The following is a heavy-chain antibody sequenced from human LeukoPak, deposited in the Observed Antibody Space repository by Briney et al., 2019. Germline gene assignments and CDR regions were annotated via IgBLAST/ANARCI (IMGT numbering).Heavy chain of an antibody. CDR3: ARVQTSYGPRLYGMDV. Sequence: PGGSLRLSCAASGFTFSDYYMTWIRQAPGRGLEWVSYITSLGYTNHADSVRGRFTISRDNAKNSLYLQMNSLRAEDTAVYYCARVQTSYGPRLYGMDVWGQGTTVTVS. CDR1: GFTFSDYY. J-gene: IGHJ6*02. V-gene: IGHV3-11*05. CDR2: ITSLGYT. D-gene: IGHD5-18*01.